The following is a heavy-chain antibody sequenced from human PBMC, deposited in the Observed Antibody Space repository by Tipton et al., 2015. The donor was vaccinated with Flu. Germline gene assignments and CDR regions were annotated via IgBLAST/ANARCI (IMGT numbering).Heavy chain of an antibody. CDR1: GFTFSSYW. V-gene: IGHV3-7*03. Sequence: SLRLSCAASGFTFSSYWMSWVRQAPGKGLEWVANIKQDGSEKYYVDSVKGRFTISRDNAKNSLYLQMNSLRAEDTAVYYCARHLNYDFWSGHTYYFDYWGQGTLVTVSS. D-gene: IGHD3-3*01. CDR2: IKQDGSEK. CDR3: ARHLNYDFWSGHTYYFDY. J-gene: IGHJ4*02.